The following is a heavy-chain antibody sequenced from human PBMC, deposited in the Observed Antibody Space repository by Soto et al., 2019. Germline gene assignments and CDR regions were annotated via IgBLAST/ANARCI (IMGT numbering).Heavy chain of an antibody. CDR2: ITHRGSP. CDR3: ARSPLGYDYVRQTWREVGDALDI. CDR1: GGSFSGYH. Sequence: PSETLSLTCTVYGGSFSGYHWTWIRQPPGRWLDWIGEITHRGSPNYSPSLKSRVTISVDTSKKQFSLHLMSVTAADTAVYYCARSPLGYDYVRQTWREVGDALDIWGRGTMVTVS. J-gene: IGHJ3*02. D-gene: IGHD3-16*01. V-gene: IGHV4-34*01.